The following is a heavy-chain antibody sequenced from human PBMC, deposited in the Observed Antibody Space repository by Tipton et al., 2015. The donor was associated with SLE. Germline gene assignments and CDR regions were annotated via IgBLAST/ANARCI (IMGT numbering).Heavy chain of an antibody. CDR2: MYYTGSA. J-gene: IGHJ2*01. Sequence: PGLVKPSETMSLTCSVSGVSISSHYWSWIRQPPGKGLEWIGYMYYTGSAHYNPSLRNRVTMSLDTSKNQFSLKLSSVTAADTAVYYCARTNLQGSLVDWYFDLWGRGTLVTVSS. D-gene: IGHD5-24*01. CDR1: GVSISSHY. V-gene: IGHV4-59*11. CDR3: ARTNLQGSLVDWYFDL.